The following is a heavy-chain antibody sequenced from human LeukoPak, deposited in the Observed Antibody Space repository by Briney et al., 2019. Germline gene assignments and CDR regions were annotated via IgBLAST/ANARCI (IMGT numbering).Heavy chain of an antibody. J-gene: IGHJ4*02. CDR3: ARDWMGATTDFDY. V-gene: IGHV3-48*01. CDR1: GFTFSIYS. Sequence: GGSLRLSCAASGFTFSIYSMNWVRQAPGEGREWVSFNSNIRSTKYYADSVKGRFTISSDNAKNSLYLQMNSLRAEATAVYYCARDWMGATTDFDYWGQGTLVTVSS. D-gene: IGHD1-26*01. CDR2: NSNIRSTK.